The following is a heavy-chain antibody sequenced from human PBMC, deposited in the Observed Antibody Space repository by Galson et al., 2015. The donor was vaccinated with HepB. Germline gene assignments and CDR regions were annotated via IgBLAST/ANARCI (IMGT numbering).Heavy chain of an antibody. CDR3: ARVVNYYGPGSLDY. CDR2: IKQDGSEM. CDR1: GFTFSYYG. J-gene: IGHJ4*02. Sequence: SLRLSCAASGFTFSYYGMNWVRQAPGKGLEWVANIKQDGSEMHYVDSVKGRFTISRDNAKNSLYLQMNSLRAEDTAVYYCARVVNYYGPGSLDYWGQGTLVTVSS. D-gene: IGHD3-10*01. V-gene: IGHV3-7*03.